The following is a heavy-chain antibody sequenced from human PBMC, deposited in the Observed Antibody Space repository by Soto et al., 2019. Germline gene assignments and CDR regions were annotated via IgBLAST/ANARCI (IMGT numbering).Heavy chain of an antibody. V-gene: IGHV3-11*01. D-gene: IGHD2-15*01. CDR1: GFTFSDYY. CDR3: AREYCSGGSCYDYGAFDI. Sequence: GGSLRLSCAASGFTFSDYYMSWIRQAPGKGLEWVSYISSSGSTIYYADSVKGRFTISRDNAKNSLYLQMNSLRAEDTAVYYCAREYCSGGSCYDYGAFDIWGQGTMVTVS. J-gene: IGHJ3*02. CDR2: ISSSGSTI.